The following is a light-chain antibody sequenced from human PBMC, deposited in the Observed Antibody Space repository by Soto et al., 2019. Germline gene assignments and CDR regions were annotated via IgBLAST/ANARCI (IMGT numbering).Light chain of an antibody. CDR3: QQYGSPGT. J-gene: IGKJ1*01. V-gene: IGKV3-20*01. CDR1: QSIRKN. Sequence: EIVLTQSPGTLSLSPGERATLSCRASQSIRKNLGWYQHXPGQAPRLLIYNASNRTTGTPDRFSGSGSGTDFTLTISRLEPEDFAVYYCQQYGSPGTFGQGTKVDIK. CDR2: NAS.